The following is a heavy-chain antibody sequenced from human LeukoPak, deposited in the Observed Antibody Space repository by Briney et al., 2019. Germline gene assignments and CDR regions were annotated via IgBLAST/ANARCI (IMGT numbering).Heavy chain of an antibody. V-gene: IGHV3-53*01. CDR3: ARGRDYYDFWSGYSVFDY. CDR2: IYSGGST. Sequence: GGSLRLSCAASGFTFSSYGMHWVRQAPGKGLEWVSVIYSGGSTYYADSVKGRFTISRDNSKNTLYLQMNSLRAEDTAVYYCARGRDYYDFWSGYSVFDYWGQGTLVTVSS. D-gene: IGHD3-3*01. CDR1: GFTFSSYG. J-gene: IGHJ4*02.